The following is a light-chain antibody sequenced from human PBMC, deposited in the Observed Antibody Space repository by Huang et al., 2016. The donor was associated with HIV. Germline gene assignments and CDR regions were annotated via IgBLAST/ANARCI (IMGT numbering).Light chain of an antibody. CDR2: VAS. CDR1: QSLLHRNGKNY. V-gene: IGKV2-28*01. CDR3: MQALQTPLT. Sequence: DIVMTQSPLSLSVTPGEPASISCRSSQSLLHRNGKNYLDWYLQKTGQSQQLLIYVASSRASGIPDRFNGSGSGTDFTLKISRVEAEDVGVYYCMQALQTPLTFGGGTKVEVK. J-gene: IGKJ4*01.